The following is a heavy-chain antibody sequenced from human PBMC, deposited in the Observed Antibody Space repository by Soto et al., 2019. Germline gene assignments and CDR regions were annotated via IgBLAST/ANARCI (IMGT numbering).Heavy chain of an antibody. CDR3: AKDLRTMVRGAGAYYCDY. J-gene: IGHJ4*02. D-gene: IGHD3-10*01. V-gene: IGHV3-30*18. CDR1: GFTFNYFG. CDR2: TSFDGSNT. Sequence: QVQLVESGGGVVQPGMSLRLSCAASGFTFNYFGLHWVRQAPGKGLEWVAVTSFDGSNTYYAESVKGRFTISRDNSKNTLYLQMNGLRPEDTAVYYYAKDLRTMVRGAGAYYCDYWGQGTLVTVSS.